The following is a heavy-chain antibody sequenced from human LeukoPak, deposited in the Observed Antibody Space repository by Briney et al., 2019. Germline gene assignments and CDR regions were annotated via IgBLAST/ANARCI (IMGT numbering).Heavy chain of an antibody. CDR2: IYYSGST. D-gene: IGHD2-2*02. V-gene: IGHV4-59*01. J-gene: IGHJ5*02. CDR3: ARHCSSTSCYRSGNWFDP. CDR1: GGSISSYY. Sequence: SETLSLTCTVSGGSISSYYWSWIRQPPGKGLEWIGYIYYSGSTNYNPSLKSRVTISVDTSKNQFSLKLSSVTAADTAVYYCARHCSSTSCYRSGNWFDPWGQGTLVTVSS.